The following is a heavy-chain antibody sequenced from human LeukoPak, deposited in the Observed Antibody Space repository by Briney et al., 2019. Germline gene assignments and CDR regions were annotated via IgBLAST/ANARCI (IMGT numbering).Heavy chain of an antibody. V-gene: IGHV4-59*08. D-gene: IGHD2-2*01. J-gene: IGHJ5*02. CDR2: IYYSGST. CDR3: ARGTGWYQLENWFDP. Sequence: SETLSLTCTVSGGSINNYYWSWIRQPPGKGLEWIGYIYYSGSTNYNPSLKSRVTISVDTSKNQFSLKLSSVTAADTAVYYCARGTGWYQLENWFDPWGQGTLVTVSS. CDR1: GGSINNYY.